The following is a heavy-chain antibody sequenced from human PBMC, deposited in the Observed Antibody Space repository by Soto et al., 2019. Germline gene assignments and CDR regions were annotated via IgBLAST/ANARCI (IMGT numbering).Heavy chain of an antibody. J-gene: IGHJ6*02. D-gene: IGHD6-6*01. CDR3: ALLPRGYSSSSYYYGMDG. CDR2: IYSGGST. Sequence: PGGSLRLSCAASGFTVSSNYMSWVRQAPGKGLEWVSVIYSGGSTYYADSVKGRFTISRDNSKNTLYLQMNSLRAEDTAVYYCALLPRGYSSSSYYYGMDGWGQGTTVTV. CDR1: GFTVSSNY. V-gene: IGHV3-66*01.